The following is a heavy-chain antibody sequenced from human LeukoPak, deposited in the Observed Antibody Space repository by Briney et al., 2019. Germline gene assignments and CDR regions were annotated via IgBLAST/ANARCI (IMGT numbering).Heavy chain of an antibody. CDR1: GGPISSSTYY. CDR3: ARGDGYTIIQALILYYFDY. CDR2: IYYSGST. Sequence: SETLSLTCTVSGGPISSSTYYWGWIRQPPGKGLEWIGTIYYSGSTYYNPSLKSRVTISVDTSKNQFSLKLSSVTAADTAVYYCARGDGYTIIQALILYYFDYWGQGTLVTVSS. V-gene: IGHV4-39*01. J-gene: IGHJ4*02. D-gene: IGHD5-24*01.